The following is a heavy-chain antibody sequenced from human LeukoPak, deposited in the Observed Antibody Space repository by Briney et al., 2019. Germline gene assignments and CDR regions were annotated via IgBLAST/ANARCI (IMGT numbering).Heavy chain of an antibody. V-gene: IGHV4-38-2*02. CDR3: ARSLDTAMVPFDY. J-gene: IGHJ4*02. D-gene: IGHD5-18*01. CDR1: GYSISSGYY. Sequence: SETLSLTCTVSGYSISSGYYWGWIRQPPGKGLEWIGSIYHSGSTYYNPSLKSRVTISVDTSKNQFSLKLSSVTAADTAVYYCARSLDTAMVPFDYWGQGTLVTVSS. CDR2: IYHSGST.